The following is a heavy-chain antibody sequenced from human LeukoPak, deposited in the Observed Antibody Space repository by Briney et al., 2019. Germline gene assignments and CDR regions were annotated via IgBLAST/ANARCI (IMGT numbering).Heavy chain of an antibody. CDR1: GYTFTGYY. Sequence: ASVKVSCKASGYTFTGYYMHWVRQAPGQGLEWMGIINPSGGSTSYAQKFQGRVTMTRDTSTSTVYMELSSLRSEDTAVYYCARSPGPGSDYYYYGMDVWGQGTTVTVSS. CDR3: ARSPGPGSDYYYYGMDV. D-gene: IGHD1-26*01. CDR2: INPSGGST. V-gene: IGHV1-46*01. J-gene: IGHJ6*02.